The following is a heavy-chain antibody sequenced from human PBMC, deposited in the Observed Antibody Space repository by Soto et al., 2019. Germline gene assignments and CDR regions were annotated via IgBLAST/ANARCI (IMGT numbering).Heavy chain of an antibody. D-gene: IGHD2-15*01. CDR1: GGTFSSYT. Sequence: QVQLVQSGAEVKKPGSSVKVSCKASGGTFSSYTISWVRQAPGQGLEWMGRIIPILGIANYAQKFQGRVTITADKSTSTAYMELSSRRSEDTAVYYCARDDCSGGSWYDDFAYWGQGTLVTVSS. CDR2: IIPILGIA. CDR3: ARDDCSGGSWYDDFAY. J-gene: IGHJ4*02. V-gene: IGHV1-69*08.